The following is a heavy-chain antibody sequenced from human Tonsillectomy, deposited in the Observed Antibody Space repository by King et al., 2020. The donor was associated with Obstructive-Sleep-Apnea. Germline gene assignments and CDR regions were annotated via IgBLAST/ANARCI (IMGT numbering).Heavy chain of an antibody. CDR2: ISSSSSTI. J-gene: IGHJ5*02. D-gene: IGHD3-22*01. CDR1: GFTFSSYS. CDR3: AREGYDSSGSGWFDP. V-gene: IGHV3-48*04. Sequence: VQLVESGGGLVQPGGSLRLSCAASGFTFSSYSMNWVRQAPGKGLEWVSYISSSSSTIYYADSVKGRFTISRDNAKNSLYLQMNSLRAEDTAVYHCAREGYDSSGSGWFDPWGQGTLVTVSS.